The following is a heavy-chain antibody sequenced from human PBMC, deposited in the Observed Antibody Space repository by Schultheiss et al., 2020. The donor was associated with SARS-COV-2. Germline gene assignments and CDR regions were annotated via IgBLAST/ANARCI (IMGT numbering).Heavy chain of an antibody. V-gene: IGHV4-30-2*01. Sequence: SETLSLTCAVSGGSISSGGYSWSWIRQPPGKGLEWIGSIYHSGSTYYNPSLKSRVTISVDTSKNQFSLNLSSVTAADTAVYYCARNSRVGMVQGVIIGPYYYYGMDVWGQGTTVTVSS. CDR1: GGSISSGGYS. CDR2: IYHSGST. CDR3: ARNSRVGMVQGVIIGPYYYYGMDV. J-gene: IGHJ6*02. D-gene: IGHD3-10*01.